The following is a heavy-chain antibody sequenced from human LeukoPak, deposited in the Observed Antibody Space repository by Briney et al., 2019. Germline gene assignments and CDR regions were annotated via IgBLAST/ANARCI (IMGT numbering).Heavy chain of an antibody. J-gene: IGHJ6*04. D-gene: IGHD6-19*01. CDR2: INPNSGGT. CDR3: ARVGYSSGWGKYYYYYGMDV. V-gene: IGHV1-2*02. CDR1: GYTFTGYY. Sequence: ASVKVSCKASGYTFTGYYMHWVRQAPGQGLEWMGWINPNSGGTNYAQKFQGRVTITADKSTSTAYMELSSLRSEDTAVYYCARVGYSSGWGKYYYYYGMDVWGKGTTVTVSS.